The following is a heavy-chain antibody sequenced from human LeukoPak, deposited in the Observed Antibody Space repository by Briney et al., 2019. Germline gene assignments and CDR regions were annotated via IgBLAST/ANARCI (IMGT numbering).Heavy chain of an antibody. Sequence: RASETLSLTCTVSGGSISSYYWSWIRQPPGKGLEWIGYIYYSGGTNYNPSLKSRVTISVDTSKNQFSLKLSSVTAADTAVYYCARASLDYDFWSGFVYWGQGTLVTVSS. CDR2: IYYSGGT. CDR3: ARASLDYDFWSGFVY. V-gene: IGHV4-59*01. J-gene: IGHJ4*02. CDR1: GGSISSYY. D-gene: IGHD3-3*01.